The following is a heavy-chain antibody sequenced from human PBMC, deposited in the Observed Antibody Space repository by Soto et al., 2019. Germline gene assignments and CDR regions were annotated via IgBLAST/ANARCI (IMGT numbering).Heavy chain of an antibody. CDR1: GFAFNNYG. CDR3: AREDSIIIPAVSDF. Sequence: GGSLRLSCTVSGFAFNNYGINWVRQAPGKGLEWVSSISKSDYTYYSDSVKGRLTISRDNAKNSVSLQMNTLRVEDTAVYYCAREDSIIIPAVSDFWGQGXLVTVYS. D-gene: IGHD2-2*01. V-gene: IGHV3-21*01. CDR2: ISKSDYT. J-gene: IGHJ4*02.